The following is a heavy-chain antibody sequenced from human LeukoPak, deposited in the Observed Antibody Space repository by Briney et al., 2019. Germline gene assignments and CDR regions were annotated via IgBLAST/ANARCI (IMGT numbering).Heavy chain of an antibody. Sequence: TGGSLRLSCAASGFTVSSNYMSWVRQAPGKGLEWVSVIYSGGSTYYADSVKGRFTISRDNSKNTLYLQMNSLRAEDTAVYYCARESKGIAAAGNYYYGMDVWGQGTTVTVSS. CDR3: ARESKGIAAAGNYYYGMDV. CDR2: IYSGGST. J-gene: IGHJ6*02. CDR1: GFTVSSNY. D-gene: IGHD6-13*01. V-gene: IGHV3-53*01.